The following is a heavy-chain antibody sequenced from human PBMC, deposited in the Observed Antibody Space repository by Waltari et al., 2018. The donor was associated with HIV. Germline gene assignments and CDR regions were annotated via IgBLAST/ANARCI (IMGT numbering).Heavy chain of an antibody. CDR2: IKQDGSEK. J-gene: IGHJ4*02. CDR1: GFTFSSYW. Sequence: EVQLVESGGGLVKPGGSLRLSCAASGFTFSSYWMSWVRQAPGKGLEWVANIKQDGSEKYYVDSVKGRFTISRDNAKNSLYLQMNSLRAEDTAVYYCARDELRGSYPLDYWGQGTLVTVSS. CDR3: ARDELRGSYPLDY. V-gene: IGHV3-7*01. D-gene: IGHD1-26*01.